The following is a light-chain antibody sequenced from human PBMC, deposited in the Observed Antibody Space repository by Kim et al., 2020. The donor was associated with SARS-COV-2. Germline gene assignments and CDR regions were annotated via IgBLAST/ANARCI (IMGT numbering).Light chain of an antibody. V-gene: IGKV3-20*01. Sequence: TGERAILFCRASQSVSRHYLAWYQQKPGQAPRLVIYAASSRATGIPDRFSGSGAGTDFTFTISRLEPEDFAVYYCQHYSDSPPWTFGQGTKVDI. CDR2: AAS. CDR3: QHYSDSPPWT. J-gene: IGKJ1*01. CDR1: QSVSRHY.